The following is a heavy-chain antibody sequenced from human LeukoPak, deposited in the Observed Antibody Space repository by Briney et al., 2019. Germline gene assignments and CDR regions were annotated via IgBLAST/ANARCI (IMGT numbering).Heavy chain of an antibody. D-gene: IGHD5/OR15-5a*01. CDR1: GYTLTELS. Sequence: ASVKVSCKVSGYTLTELSMHWVRQAPGKGLEWMGGFDPEDGETIYAQKFQGRVTMTEDTSTDTACMELSSLRSEDTAVYYCATDLSTVTNEDYYYYYMDVWGKGTTVTVSS. V-gene: IGHV1-24*01. J-gene: IGHJ6*03. CDR2: FDPEDGET. CDR3: ATDLSTVTNEDYYYYYMDV.